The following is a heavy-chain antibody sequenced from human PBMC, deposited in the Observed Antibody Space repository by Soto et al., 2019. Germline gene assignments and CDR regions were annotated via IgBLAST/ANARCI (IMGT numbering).Heavy chain of an antibody. V-gene: IGHV3-23*01. CDR1: GFTFSSYA. Sequence: PGGSLRLSCAASGFTFSSYAMSWVRQAPGKGLEWVSAISGSGGSTYYADSVKGRFTISRDNSKNTLYLQMNSLRAEDTAVYYCAKDKKVLGRYSTSDYWGQGTLVTVSS. CDR3: AKDKKVLGRYSTSDY. D-gene: IGHD6-6*01. CDR2: ISGSGGST. J-gene: IGHJ4*02.